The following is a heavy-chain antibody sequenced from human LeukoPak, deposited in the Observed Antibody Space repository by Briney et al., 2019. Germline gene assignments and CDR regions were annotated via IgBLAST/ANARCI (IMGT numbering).Heavy chain of an antibody. J-gene: IGHJ5*02. Sequence: SETLSLTCTVSGGSISSSSYYWGWIRQPPGKGLEWIGSIYYSGSTYYNPSLKSRVTISVDTSKNQFSLKLSSVTAADTAVYYCARPWGGYYSSSPRFDPWGQGTLVTVSS. CDR2: IYYSGST. CDR1: GGSISSSSYY. D-gene: IGHD6-13*01. CDR3: ARPWGGYYSSSPRFDP. V-gene: IGHV4-39*01.